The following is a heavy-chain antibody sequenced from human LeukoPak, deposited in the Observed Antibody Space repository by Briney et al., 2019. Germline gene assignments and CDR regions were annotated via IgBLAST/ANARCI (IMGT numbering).Heavy chain of an antibody. D-gene: IGHD5-12*01. CDR2: INPNSGGT. J-gene: IGHJ4*02. CDR1: GYTFTGHY. Sequence: GASVKVSCKASGYTFTGHYMHWARQAPGQGLEWMGRINPNSGGTNYAQKFQGRVTMTRDTSISTAYMELSRLRSDDTAVYYCARAPPSRYSGYDLTRIPGYWGQGTLVTVSS. V-gene: IGHV1-2*06. CDR3: ARAPPSRYSGYDLTRIPGY.